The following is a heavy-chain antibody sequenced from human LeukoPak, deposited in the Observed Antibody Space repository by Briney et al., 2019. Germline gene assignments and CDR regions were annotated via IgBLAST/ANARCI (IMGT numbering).Heavy chain of an antibody. CDR3: ARHARSDDFWSGYYTRPYYYYGMDV. J-gene: IGHJ6*02. CDR1: GFTFSSYW. Sequence: GGSLRLSCAASGFTFSSYWMSWVRQAPGKGLEGVANIKQDGSEKYYVDSVKGRFTISRDNAKNSLYLQMNSLRAEDTAVYYCARHARSDDFWSGYYTRPYYYYGMDVWGQGTTVTVSS. CDR2: IKQDGSEK. D-gene: IGHD3-3*01. V-gene: IGHV3-7*01.